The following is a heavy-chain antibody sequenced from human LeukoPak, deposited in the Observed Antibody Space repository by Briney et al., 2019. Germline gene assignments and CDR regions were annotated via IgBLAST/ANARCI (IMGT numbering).Heavy chain of an antibody. D-gene: IGHD7-27*01. J-gene: IGHJ4*02. CDR1: GYTLTELS. CDR2: FDPEDGET. V-gene: IGHV1-24*01. Sequence: ASVKVSCKVSGYTLTELSMHWVRQAPGKGLEWMGGFDPEDGETIYAQKFQGRVTMTEDTSTDTAYMELSSLRSEDTAVYYCATAFSETELGMENYFDYWGQGTLVTVSS. CDR3: ATAFSETELGMENYFDY.